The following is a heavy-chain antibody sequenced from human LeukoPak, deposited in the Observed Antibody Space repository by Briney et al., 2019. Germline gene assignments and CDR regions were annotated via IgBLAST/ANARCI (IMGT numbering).Heavy chain of an antibody. CDR1: GGSISNYF. D-gene: IGHD3-22*01. V-gene: IGHV4-59*12. CDR2: IYYTGST. J-gene: IGHJ6*02. CDR3: ARGRITMSGMDV. Sequence: KSSETLSLTCTVSGGSISNYFWSWIRQPPGKGLEWIGYIYYTGSTNYNPSLKSRVTISVDTSKNQFSLKLSSVTAADTAVYYCARGRITMSGMDVWGQGTTVTVSS.